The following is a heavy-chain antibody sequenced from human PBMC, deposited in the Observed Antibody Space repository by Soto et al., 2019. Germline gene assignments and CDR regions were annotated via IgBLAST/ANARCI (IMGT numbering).Heavy chain of an antibody. J-gene: IGHJ5*02. CDR2: INPSGGTS. V-gene: IGHV1-46*01. CDR1: GYTFTSYY. D-gene: IGHD3-3*01. CDR3: ARDPHEFWTSYWFDP. Sequence: ASVKVSCKASGYTFTSYYIHWVRQAPGQGLEWMGVINPSGGTSTSAQKFQGRVTMTTDTSTSTASLELSSLRSKDTAVFYCARDPHEFWTSYWFDPWGQGTPVTVSS.